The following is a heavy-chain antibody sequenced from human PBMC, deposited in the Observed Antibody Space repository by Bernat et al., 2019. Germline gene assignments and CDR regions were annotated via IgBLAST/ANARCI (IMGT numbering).Heavy chain of an antibody. CDR2: IIPIFGTA. J-gene: IGHJ4*02. CDR1: GGTFSSYA. V-gene: IGHV1-69*01. CDR3: ARDEPALDAYGDYGPQYY. Sequence: QVQLVQSGAEVKKPGSSVKVSCKASGGTFSSYAISWVRQAPGQGLEWMGGIIPIFGTANYAQKFQGRVTITADESTGTAYMELSSLRSEDTAVYYCARDEPALDAYGDYGPQYYWGQGTLVTVSS. D-gene: IGHD4-17*01.